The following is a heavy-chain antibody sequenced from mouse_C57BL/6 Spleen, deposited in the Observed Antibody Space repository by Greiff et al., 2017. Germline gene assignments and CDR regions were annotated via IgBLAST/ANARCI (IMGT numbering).Heavy chain of an antibody. V-gene: IGHV5-16*01. CDR1: GFTFNDYY. CDR2: INYDGSST. Sequence: DVKLVESEGGLVQPGSSMKLSCTASGFTFNDYYMAWVRQVPEKGLEWVANINYDGSSTYYLDSLKSRFIISRDNAKNILYLQMSSLKSEDTATYYCARDEGDGYYFYWGQGTTLTVSS. J-gene: IGHJ2*01. CDR3: ARDEGDGYYFY. D-gene: IGHD2-3*01.